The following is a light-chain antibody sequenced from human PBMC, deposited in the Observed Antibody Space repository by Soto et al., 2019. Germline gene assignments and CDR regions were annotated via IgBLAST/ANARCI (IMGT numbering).Light chain of an antibody. CDR3: QQYDNSTLT. J-gene: IGKJ4*01. Sequence: EIVLTQSPGTLSLSPGERATLSCRASQSVSSSYLAWYQQKPGQAPRLLIYGASSRATGIPDRFSGSGSGTDFTLTISRLEPEDVAVYYCQQYDNSTLTFGGGTKVEIK. CDR2: GAS. V-gene: IGKV3-20*01. CDR1: QSVSSSY.